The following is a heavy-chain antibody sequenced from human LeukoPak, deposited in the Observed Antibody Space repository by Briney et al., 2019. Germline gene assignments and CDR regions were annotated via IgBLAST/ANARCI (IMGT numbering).Heavy chain of an antibody. V-gene: IGHV1-69*06. D-gene: IGHD6-19*01. CDR2: IIPIFGTA. CDR1: GYTFTSYG. CDR3: AGSGCGYSSGCYYYYYYYMDV. Sequence: ASVKVSCKASGYTFTSYGISWVRQAPGQGLEWMGGIIPIFGTANYAQKFQGRVTITADKSTSTAYMELSSLRSEDTAVYYCAGSGCGYSSGCYYYYYYYMDVWGKGTTVTVSS. J-gene: IGHJ6*03.